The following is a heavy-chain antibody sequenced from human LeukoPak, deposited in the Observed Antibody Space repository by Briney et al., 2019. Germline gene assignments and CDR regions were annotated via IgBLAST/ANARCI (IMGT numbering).Heavy chain of an antibody. CDR1: GFTFSSYA. CDR3: ARGADLTGYYRGAFDY. Sequence: GGSLRLSCAASGFTFSSYAMHWVRQAPGKGLEWVAVISDDGSNKYYADSVKGRFTISRDNSKNTLYLQMNSLRAEDTAVYYCARGADLTGYYRGAFDYWGQGTLVTVSS. CDR2: ISDDGSNK. J-gene: IGHJ4*02. D-gene: IGHD3-9*01. V-gene: IGHV3-30-3*01.